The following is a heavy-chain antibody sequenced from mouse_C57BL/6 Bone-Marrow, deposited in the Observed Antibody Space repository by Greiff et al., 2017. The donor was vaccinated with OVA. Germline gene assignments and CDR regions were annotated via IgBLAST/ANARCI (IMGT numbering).Heavy chain of an antibody. CDR2: IDPENGDT. J-gene: IGHJ2*01. CDR1: GFNIKDDY. Sequence: EVQLQQSGAELVRPGASVKLSCTASGFNIKDDYMHWVKQRPEQGLEWIGWIDPENGDTEYASKFQGKATITADTSSNTAYLQLSSLTSEDTAVYYCTSYYDYDADYWGQGTTLTVSS. V-gene: IGHV14-4*01. CDR3: TSYYDYDADY. D-gene: IGHD2-4*01.